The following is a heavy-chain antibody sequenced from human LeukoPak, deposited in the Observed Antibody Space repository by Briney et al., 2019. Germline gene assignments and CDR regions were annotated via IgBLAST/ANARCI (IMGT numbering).Heavy chain of an antibody. V-gene: IGHV1-8*03. CDR1: GYTFTSYD. CDR3: ARGRSMWYYDSSGYYTTSSEYNWFDP. Sequence: ASVTDSFKASGYTFTSYDINWVRQATGQGLEWMGWMNPTSGNTAYAQKFQGRVTITSNTSISTAYIELSSLRSEDTAVYYCARGRSMWYYDSSGYYTTSSEYNWFDPWGQRAPGTVSS. CDR2: MNPTSGNT. D-gene: IGHD3-22*01. J-gene: IGHJ5*02.